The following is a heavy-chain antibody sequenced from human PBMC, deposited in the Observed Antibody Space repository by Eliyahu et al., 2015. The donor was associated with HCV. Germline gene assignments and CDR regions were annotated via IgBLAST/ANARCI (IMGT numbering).Heavy chain of an antibody. CDR1: GXSFSGYY. Sequence: QVQLQQWGAGLLKPSETLXLTCXVXGXSFSGYYWXWIRQPPGKGLEWIGEINHSGSTNCNPSLKSRVTISLDTFRNQFSLELSSVTAADTAVYYCARAYSSSWPIDYWGQGTLVTVSS. J-gene: IGHJ4*02. D-gene: IGHD6-13*01. V-gene: IGHV4-34*01. CDR2: INHSGST. CDR3: ARAYSSSWPIDY.